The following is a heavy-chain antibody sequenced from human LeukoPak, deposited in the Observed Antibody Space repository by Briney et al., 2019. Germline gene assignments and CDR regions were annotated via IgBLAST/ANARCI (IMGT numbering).Heavy chain of an antibody. CDR1: GFTFSSYA. CDR3: ARALATAGGGY. D-gene: IGHD5-12*01. Sequence: GGSLRLSCAASGFTFSSYAMSWVRQAPGKGLEWVSGISGSGVSTYYADSVKGRFTISRDNSRNTLYLQMNSLRAEDTAVYYCARALATAGGGYWGQGTLVTVSS. J-gene: IGHJ4*02. V-gene: IGHV3-23*01. CDR2: ISGSGVST.